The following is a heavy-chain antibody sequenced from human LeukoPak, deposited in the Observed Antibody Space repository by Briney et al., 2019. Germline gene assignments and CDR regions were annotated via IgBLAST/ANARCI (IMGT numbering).Heavy chain of an antibody. CDR3: ARQDRGDDYSTRYYYYYMDV. D-gene: IGHD4-11*01. J-gene: IGHJ6*03. V-gene: IGHV4-59*08. Sequence: SETLSLTCTVSGGSISSYYWSWIRQPPGKGLEWIGYIYYSGSTNYNPSLKSRVTISVDRSKNQFSLKLSSVTAADTAVYYCARQDRGDDYSTRYYYYYMDVWGKGTTVTVPS. CDR1: GGSISSYY. CDR2: IYYSGST.